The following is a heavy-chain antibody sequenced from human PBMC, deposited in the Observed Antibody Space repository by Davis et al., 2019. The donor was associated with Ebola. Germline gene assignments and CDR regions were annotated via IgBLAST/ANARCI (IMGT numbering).Heavy chain of an antibody. CDR2: INDDGSNT. CDR3: ARDLDWVVYDY. V-gene: IGHV3-74*01. J-gene: IGHJ4*02. D-gene: IGHD1-1*01. CDR1: GFTFSSYN. Sequence: PGGSLRLSCAASGFTFSSYNMHWVRQAPGKGLVWVSRINDDGSNTRYGDSVKGRFTISRDNAKNTLYLQMNSLRVEDTAIYYCARDLDWVVYDYWGQGTLVTVSS.